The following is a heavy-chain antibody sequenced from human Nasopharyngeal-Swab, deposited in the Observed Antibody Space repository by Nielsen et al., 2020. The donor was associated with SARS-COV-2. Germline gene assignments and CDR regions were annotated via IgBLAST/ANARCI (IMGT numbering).Heavy chain of an antibody. J-gene: IGHJ4*02. V-gene: IGHV3-30*03. CDR3: ARDLGGYSYGDY. CDR1: GFRFSSYA. D-gene: IGHD5-18*01. CDR2: ISYDGSNK. Sequence: GGSLRLSCAASGFRFSSYAMHWVRQAPGKGLEWVAVISYDGSNKYYADSVKGRFTISRDNSKNTLYLQMNSLRAEDTAVYYCARDLGGYSYGDYWGQGTLVTVSS.